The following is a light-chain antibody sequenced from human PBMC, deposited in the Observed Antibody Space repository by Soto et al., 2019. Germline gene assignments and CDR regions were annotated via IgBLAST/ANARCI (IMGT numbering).Light chain of an antibody. V-gene: IGKV3-15*01. Sequence: ILMTQSPATLSVSPGDRATLSCRASQSVSSNLAWYQQKPGQAPRLLIYGASTRATGIPARFSGSGSGTEFTLTISSLQSEDFAVYYCQQYNNWPPDLTFGQGTKVDIK. CDR1: QSVSSN. CDR2: GAS. CDR3: QQYNNWPPDLT. J-gene: IGKJ1*01.